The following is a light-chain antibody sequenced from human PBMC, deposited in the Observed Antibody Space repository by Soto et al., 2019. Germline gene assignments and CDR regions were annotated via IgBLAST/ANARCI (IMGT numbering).Light chain of an antibody. CDR2: GAS. CDR3: QQYGRSPT. Sequence: DIGMTQAPSTLAVTPGGRTPLSFWGSQSVSSNFAWYQQKPGQAPRLLIYGASTRATGIPDRFSGSGSGTDFPLTISRLEPEDFAVYYCQQYGRSPTFGGGTKVDIK. J-gene: IGKJ4*01. V-gene: IGKV3-20*01. CDR1: QSVSSN.